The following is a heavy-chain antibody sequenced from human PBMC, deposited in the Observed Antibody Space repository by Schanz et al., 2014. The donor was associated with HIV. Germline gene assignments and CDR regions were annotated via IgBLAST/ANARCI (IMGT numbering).Heavy chain of an antibody. CDR3: AKDGGSSGRRRGMDV. J-gene: IGHJ6*02. D-gene: IGHD1-26*01. Sequence: QVQLVESGGGVVQPGGSLRLSCAASGFSFSTYGIHWVRQAPGKGLAWVTLISYDGINKYYADSVKGRFTISRDNSKNTLYLQINSLRIDDTAVYYCAKDGGSSGRRRGMDVWGQGTTVTVSS. CDR1: GFSFSTYG. CDR2: ISYDGINK. V-gene: IGHV3-30*18.